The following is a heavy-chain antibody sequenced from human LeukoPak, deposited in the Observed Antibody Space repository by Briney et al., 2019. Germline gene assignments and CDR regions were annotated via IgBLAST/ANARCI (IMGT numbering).Heavy chain of an antibody. D-gene: IGHD3-3*02. CDR1: GFTFSSYA. J-gene: IGHJ6*03. V-gene: IGHV3-23*01. CDR3: AKDSIPGYYYYYFMDV. CDR2: ISGSGGGT. Sequence: PGGSLRLSCAASGFTFSSYAMSWVRQAPGKGLEWVSTISGSGGGTYYADSVKGRFTISRDNSKNTLYLQMNSLRAEDTAVYYCAKDSIPGYYYYYFMDVWGKGTTVTVSS.